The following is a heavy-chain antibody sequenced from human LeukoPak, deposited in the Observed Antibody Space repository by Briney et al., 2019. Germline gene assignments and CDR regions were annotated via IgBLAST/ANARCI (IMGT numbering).Heavy chain of an antibody. CDR1: GFTFSTYT. J-gene: IGHJ3*01. V-gene: IGHV3-21*01. CDR3: ARVSIAAAGTGAFDV. D-gene: IGHD6-13*01. CDR2: ITSSSSNI. Sequence: GGSLRLSCAASGFTFSTYTMNWVRQAPGKGLEWVSSITSSSSNIYYADSVKGRFTISRDNARNSLYLQMNSLRAEDTSVYYCARVSIAAAGTGAFDVWGQGTMVTVSS.